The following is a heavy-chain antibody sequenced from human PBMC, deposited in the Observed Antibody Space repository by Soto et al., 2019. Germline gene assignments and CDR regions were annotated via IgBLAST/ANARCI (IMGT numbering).Heavy chain of an antibody. CDR1: GGSFSGYQ. D-gene: IGHD3-10*01. CDR2: INDRGNI. J-gene: IGHJ6*03. Sequence: QVQLQQWGAGLLKPSETLSLTCAVYGGSFSGYQWSWIRQTPGKGLEWIGEINDRGNINYNPSLKSRVTTFLDTPKKQISLKLSSVTAADTAVYYCARGLIIWFGELSRRGGYYYYMDVWGKGTTVIVSS. CDR3: ARGLIIWFGELSRRGGYYYYMDV. V-gene: IGHV4-34*01.